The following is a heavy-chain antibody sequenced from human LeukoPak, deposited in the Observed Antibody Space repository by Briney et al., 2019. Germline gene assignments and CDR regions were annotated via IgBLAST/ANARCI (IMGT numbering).Heavy chain of an antibody. CDR1: GFTFGSYE. CDR2: ISSSGSTI. V-gene: IGHV3-48*03. J-gene: IGHJ3*02. CDR3: ARVGIAAALDI. D-gene: IGHD6-13*01. Sequence: GGSLRLSCAASGFTFGSYEMNWVRQAPGKGLEWVSYISSSGSTIYYADSVKGRFTISRDNAKNSLYLQMNSLRAEDTAVYYCARVGIAAALDIWGQGTMVTVSS.